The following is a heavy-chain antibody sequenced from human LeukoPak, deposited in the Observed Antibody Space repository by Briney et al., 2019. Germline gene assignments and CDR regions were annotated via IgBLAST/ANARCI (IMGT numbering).Heavy chain of an antibody. CDR2: IYTSGST. J-gene: IGHJ6*03. D-gene: IGHD2-2*01. Sequence: SETLSLTCTVSGGSISSGSYYWSWIRQPAGKGLEWIGRIYTSGSTHYNPSLKSRVTISVDTSKDQFSLKLSSVTAADTAVYYCARVGTTSDYSYYYMDVWGKGTTVTISS. V-gene: IGHV4-61*02. CDR1: GGSISSGSYY. CDR3: ARVGTTSDYSYYYMDV.